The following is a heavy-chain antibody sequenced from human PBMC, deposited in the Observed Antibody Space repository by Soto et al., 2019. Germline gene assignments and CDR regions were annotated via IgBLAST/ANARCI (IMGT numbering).Heavy chain of an antibody. Sequence: VQLVESGGGVVQPGGSLRLSCAASGFTFRSYNMHWVRQAPGEGLEWVAVIWYDARNKYYADSVKGRFTISRDNSKNPLYLQMNGLRAEDTAVYYCARAYYDSSGYSAFDIWGQGTMVTVSS. V-gene: IGHV3-33*01. CDR1: GFTFRSYN. CDR2: IWYDARNK. D-gene: IGHD3-22*01. J-gene: IGHJ3*02. CDR3: ARAYYDSSGYSAFDI.